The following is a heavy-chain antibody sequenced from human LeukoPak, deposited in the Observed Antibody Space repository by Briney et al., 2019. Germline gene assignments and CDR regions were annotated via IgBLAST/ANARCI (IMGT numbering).Heavy chain of an antibody. CDR3: AKKRGLSSGPIDY. D-gene: IGHD2-15*01. CDR1: GYSFTTYW. CDR2: IYPGDSDT. V-gene: IGHV5-51*01. Sequence: GESLKISCSGSGYSFTTYWISWVRQMPGKGLEWMGSIYPGDSDTRYSPSFQGQVTISADKSISTAYLQWSSLKASDTAMYYCAKKRGLSSGPIDYWGQGTLVTVS. J-gene: IGHJ4*02.